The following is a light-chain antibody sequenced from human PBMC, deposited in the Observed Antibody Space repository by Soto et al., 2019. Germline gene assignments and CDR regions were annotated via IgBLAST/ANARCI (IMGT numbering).Light chain of an antibody. V-gene: IGKV1-5*03. J-gene: IGKJ4*01. CDR3: QQYGSSPLT. CDR2: KAS. CDR1: QSISSW. Sequence: DIQMTQSPSTLSASVGDRVTITCRASQSISSWLAWYQQKPGKAPNLLIYKASSLESGVPSRFSGSGSGTDFTLTISRLEPEDFAVYYCQQYGSSPLTFGGGTKVDIK.